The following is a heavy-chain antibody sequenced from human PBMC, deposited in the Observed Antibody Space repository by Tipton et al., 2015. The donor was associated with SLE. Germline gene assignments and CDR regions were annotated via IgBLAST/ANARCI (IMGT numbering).Heavy chain of an antibody. CDR1: GFTFSHHY. CDR2: INQDGNEK. V-gene: IGHV3-7*01. Sequence: AVSGFTFSHHYMMWVRQAPGKGLEWVANINQDGNEKYSVGSVKGRFTISRDNAKSSVYLHMNSLRPEDTAVYYCAREPYYDFWSGTFDLWGRGTLVTVSS. D-gene: IGHD3-3*01. J-gene: IGHJ2*01. CDR3: AREPYYDFWSGTFDL.